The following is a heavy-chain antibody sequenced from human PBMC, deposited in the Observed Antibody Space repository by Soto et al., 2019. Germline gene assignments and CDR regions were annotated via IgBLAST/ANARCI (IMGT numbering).Heavy chain of an antibody. Sequence: QVQLQQWGAGLLKPSETLSLTCAVYGGSFSGYYWSWIRQPPGKGLEWIGEINHSGSTNYNPSLKSRVTISVDTSKNQFSLKLSSVTAAGTAVYYCARGPHYDSRGYYHYLNWFDPWGQGTLVTVSS. CDR2: INHSGST. CDR3: ARGPHYDSRGYYHYLNWFDP. J-gene: IGHJ5*02. CDR1: GGSFSGYY. V-gene: IGHV4-34*01. D-gene: IGHD3-22*01.